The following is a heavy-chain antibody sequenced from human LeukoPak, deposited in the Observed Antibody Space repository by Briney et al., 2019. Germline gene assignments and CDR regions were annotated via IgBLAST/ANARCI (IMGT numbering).Heavy chain of an antibody. CDR2: IYCGGST. D-gene: IGHD6-13*01. J-gene: IGHJ4*02. CDR1: GGSISSSSYY. CDR3: ARVRPGYSSSWYYFDY. V-gene: IGHV4-39*07. Sequence: PSETLSLTCTVSGGSISSSSYYWGCIRQPPGKGLEWGASIYCGGSTYNNPSIKRRVTISVDTSKNQFSLKVSSVTGADTAVYYCARVRPGYSSSWYYFDYWGQGTLVTVSS.